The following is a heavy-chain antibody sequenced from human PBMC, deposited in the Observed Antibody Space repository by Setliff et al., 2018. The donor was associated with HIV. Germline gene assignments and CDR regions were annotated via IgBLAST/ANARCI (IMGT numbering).Heavy chain of an antibody. J-gene: IGHJ5*02. D-gene: IGHD3-16*01. CDR2: IFYRGDT. CDR3: ARDSPNYYYSTSQGGIDP. CDR1: GGSLNSGLSA. Sequence: PSWTLSLTCSVSGGSLNSGLSAWSWIRQRPGKGLEWIGNIFYRGDTYYNPSLKSRVTSSIATSMSKFSLTLTSVTAADTAVYYCARDSPNYYYSTSQGGIDPWSQGTQVTVSS. V-gene: IGHV4-31*02.